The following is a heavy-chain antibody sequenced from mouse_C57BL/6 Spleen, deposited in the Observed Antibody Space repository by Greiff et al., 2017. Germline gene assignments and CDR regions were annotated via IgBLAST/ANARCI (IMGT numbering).Heavy chain of an antibody. Sequence: QVQLQQPGAELVMPGASVKLSCKASGYTFTSYWMHWVKQRPGQGLEWLGEIDPSDSYTNYNQKFKGKSTLTVDKSSSTAYMQLSSLTSEDSAVYYCARLYSNYFFSWFAYWGQGTLVTVSA. J-gene: IGHJ3*01. CDR2: IDPSDSYT. D-gene: IGHD2-5*01. CDR1: GYTFTSYW. V-gene: IGHV1-69*01. CDR3: ARLYSNYFFSWFAY.